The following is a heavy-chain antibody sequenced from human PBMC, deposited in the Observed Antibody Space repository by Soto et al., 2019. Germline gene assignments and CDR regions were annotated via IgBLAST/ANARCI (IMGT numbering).Heavy chain of an antibody. V-gene: IGHV4-59*01. CDR1: GGSISSYY. CDR3: ASTPYDYIWGSYPRAFDI. D-gene: IGHD3-16*02. Sequence: SETLSLTCTVSGGSISSYYWSWIRKPPGKGLEWIGYIYYSGSTNYNPSLKSRVTISVDTSKNQFSLKLSSVTAADTTVYYCASTPYDYIWGSYPRAFDIWGQGTMVTVSS. CDR2: IYYSGST. J-gene: IGHJ3*02.